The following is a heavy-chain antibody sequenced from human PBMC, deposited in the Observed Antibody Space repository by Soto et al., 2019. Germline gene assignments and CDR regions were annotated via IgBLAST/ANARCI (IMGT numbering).Heavy chain of an antibody. CDR3: TSTPNLRGSSSLYPRSYYYYYMDV. D-gene: IGHD6-13*01. J-gene: IGHJ6*03. CDR1: GFTFSGSA. Sequence: EVQLVESGGGLVQPGGSLKLSCAASGFTFSGSAMHWVRQASGKGLEWVGRIRSKANSYATAYAASVKGRFTISRDDSKNTAYLQMNSLKTEDTAVYYCTSTPNLRGSSSLYPRSYYYYYMDVWGKGTTVTVSS. V-gene: IGHV3-73*01. CDR2: IRSKANSYAT.